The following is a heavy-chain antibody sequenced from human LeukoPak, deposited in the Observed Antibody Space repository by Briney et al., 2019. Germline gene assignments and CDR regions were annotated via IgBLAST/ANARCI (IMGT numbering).Heavy chain of an antibody. CDR3: ARAAAAGRGYNWFDP. V-gene: IGHV1-2*02. J-gene: IGHJ5*02. D-gene: IGHD6-13*01. CDR2: INPNCGGT. Sequence: GASVKVSCKASGYTFTGYYMHWVRQAPGQGLEWMGWINPNCGGTNYAQKFQGRVTMTRDTSISTAYMELGRLRSDDTAVYYCARAAAAGRGYNWFDPWGQGTLVTVSS. CDR1: GYTFTGYY.